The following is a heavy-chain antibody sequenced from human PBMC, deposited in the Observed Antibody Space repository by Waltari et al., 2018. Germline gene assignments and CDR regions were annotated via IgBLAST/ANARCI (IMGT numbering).Heavy chain of an antibody. CDR3: AKGIVVVVAATYFDY. CDR1: GFTFSSYG. D-gene: IGHD2-15*01. CDR2: ISYDGSNK. Sequence: QVQLVESGGGVVQPGRSLRLSCAASGFTFSSYGMHWVRQAPGKGLEWVAVISYDGSNKYNADSVKGRFTISRDNSKNTLYLQMNSLRAEDTAVYYCAKGIVVVVAATYFDYWGQGTLVTVSS. V-gene: IGHV3-30*18. J-gene: IGHJ4*02.